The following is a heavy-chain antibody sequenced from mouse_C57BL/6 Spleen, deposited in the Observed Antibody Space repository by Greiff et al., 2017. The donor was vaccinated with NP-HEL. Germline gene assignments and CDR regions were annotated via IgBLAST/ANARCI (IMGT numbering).Heavy chain of an antibody. CDR1: GYSFTGYF. J-gene: IGHJ2*01. CDR2: INPYNGDT. Sequence: EVKLQESGPELVKPGDSVKISCKASGYSFTGYFMNWVMQSHGKSLEWIGRINPYNGDTFYNQKFKGKATLTVDKSSSTAHMELRSLTSEDSAVYYCARGRETAYYSNYDFDYWGQGTTLTVSS. D-gene: IGHD2-5*01. V-gene: IGHV1-20*01. CDR3: ARGRETAYYSNYDFDY.